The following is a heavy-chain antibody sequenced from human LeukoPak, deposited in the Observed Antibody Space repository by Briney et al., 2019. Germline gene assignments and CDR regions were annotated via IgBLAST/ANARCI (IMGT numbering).Heavy chain of an antibody. J-gene: IGHJ4*02. D-gene: IGHD6-19*01. Sequence: SETLSLTCAVYGGSFSGYYWSWIRQPPGKGLEWIGEINHSGSTNYNPSLKSRVTISVDTSKNQFPLKLSSVTAADTAVYYCARSKPIAVAGRTPDYWGQGTLVTVSS. CDR2: INHSGST. CDR1: GGSFSGYY. V-gene: IGHV4-34*01. CDR3: ARSKPIAVAGRTPDY.